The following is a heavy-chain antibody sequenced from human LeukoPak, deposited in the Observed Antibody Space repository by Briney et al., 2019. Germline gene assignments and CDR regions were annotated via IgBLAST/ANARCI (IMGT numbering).Heavy chain of an antibody. Sequence: PGGSLRLSCAASGFSLSSYDMHWVRQAPGKGLEWVAVISYDGSNKDYVDSVKGRFTISRDNSKNSLYVQMNSLRVEDTAVYYCVLGHYGGLFDNWGQGTLVTVSS. CDR2: ISYDGSNK. J-gene: IGHJ4*02. CDR1: GFSLSSYD. CDR3: VLGHYGGLFDN. V-gene: IGHV3-30*03. D-gene: IGHD4-23*01.